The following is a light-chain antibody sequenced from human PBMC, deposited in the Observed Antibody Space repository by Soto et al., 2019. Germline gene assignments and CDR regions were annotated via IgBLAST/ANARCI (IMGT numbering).Light chain of an antibody. CDR2: GAS. CDR3: QQYDSSPYT. CDR1: QSVSSSF. V-gene: IGKV3-20*01. J-gene: IGKJ2*01. Sequence: EIVLTQSPGPLSLSPGEGATLSCRASQSVSSSFLAWYQQKPGQAPRLLIYGASSRATGIPDRFSGSGSGTDFTLTISRLEPEDFAVYYCQQYDSSPYTFGQGTKLEIK.